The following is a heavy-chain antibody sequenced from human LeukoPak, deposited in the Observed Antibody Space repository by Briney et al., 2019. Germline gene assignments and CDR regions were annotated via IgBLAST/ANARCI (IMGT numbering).Heavy chain of an antibody. CDR3: ARPYESTGYVDY. CDR2: IHPGDSDP. J-gene: IGHJ4*02. V-gene: IGHV5-51*01. Sequence: GESLKISCRASGYIFTSYWLGWVRQTPDKGLEWVGIIHPGDSDPRYSPSFQGQVTISVDRSITTAYLQWGSLKASDTAMYYCARPYESTGYVDYWGQGTLVTVSS. D-gene: IGHD3-22*01. CDR1: GYIFTSYW.